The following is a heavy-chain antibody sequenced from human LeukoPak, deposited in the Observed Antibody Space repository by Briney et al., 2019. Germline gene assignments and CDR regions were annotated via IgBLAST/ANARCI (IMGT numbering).Heavy chain of an antibody. J-gene: IGHJ4*02. CDR2: IYRSGST. CDR1: GYSISSGYY. Sequence: PSETLSLTCTVSGYSISSGYYWGWIRQPPGEGLEWIGSIYRSGSTYYNPSLKSRVTISVDTSKNQFSLKLSSVTAADTAIYYCVLGFDYWGQGTLVTVSS. V-gene: IGHV4-38-2*02. CDR3: VLGFDY.